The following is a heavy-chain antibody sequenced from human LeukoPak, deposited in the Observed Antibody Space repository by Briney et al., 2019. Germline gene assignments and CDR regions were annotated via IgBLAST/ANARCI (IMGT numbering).Heavy chain of an antibody. V-gene: IGHV3-30*02. Sequence: GGSLRLSCAASGFTFSSYGMHWVRQAPGKGLEWVTFIRYDGSNKYYADSVKGRFTISRDNSKNTLYLQMNSLRAEDTAVYYCAKDFVRYENLLLAYDYSNYYFDYWGQGTLVTVSS. CDR3: AKDFVRYENLLLAYDYSNYYFDY. CDR2: IRYDGSNK. CDR1: GFTFSSYG. J-gene: IGHJ4*02. D-gene: IGHD4-11*01.